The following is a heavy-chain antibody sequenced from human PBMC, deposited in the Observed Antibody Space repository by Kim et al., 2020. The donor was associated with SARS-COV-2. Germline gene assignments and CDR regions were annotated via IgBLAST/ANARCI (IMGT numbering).Heavy chain of an antibody. J-gene: IGHJ3*01. V-gene: IGHV3-48*03. CDR1: TFAFSIYE. CDR3: GLSMPREDSFNV. D-gene: IGHD2-2*01. CDR2: ISNTGDTV. Sequence: GGSLRLSCAASTFAFSIYEMNWLRQAPGKGLEWLSYISNTGDTVYYAESIEGRVTISRDNANNSLLLQMDSLRVEDTAVYYCGLSMPREDSFNVWCQGT.